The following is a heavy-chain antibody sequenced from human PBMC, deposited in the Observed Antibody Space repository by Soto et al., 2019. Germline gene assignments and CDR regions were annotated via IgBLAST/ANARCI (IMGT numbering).Heavy chain of an antibody. J-gene: IGHJ4*02. V-gene: IGHV1-18*01. CDR2: ISPYSGET. CDR3: ARGPVAGSDF. Sequence: QVQLVQSGPEVKKPAASVQVSCKASGYPFTSYGIVWVRQAPEQGLEWMGWISPYSGETRYTEKFQDRLTLTTDRSTSTAYMDLRSLTSDDTAVYFCARGPVAGSDFWGQGTLVIVSS. CDR1: GYPFTSYG. D-gene: IGHD6-19*01.